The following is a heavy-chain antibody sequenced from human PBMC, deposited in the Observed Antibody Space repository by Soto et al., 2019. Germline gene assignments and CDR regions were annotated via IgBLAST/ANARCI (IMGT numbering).Heavy chain of an antibody. CDR2: IWYDGSNK. V-gene: IGHV3-33*01. Sequence: QVQLVESGGGVVQPGRSLRLSCAASGFTFSSYGMHWVRQAPGKGLEWVAVIWYDGSNKYYADSVKGRFTISRDNSKNTLYLQMKSLRAEDTAVYYCARESGYDSGKLFDYWGQGTLVTVSS. CDR3: ARESGYDSGKLFDY. J-gene: IGHJ4*02. CDR1: GFTFSSYG. D-gene: IGHD5-12*01.